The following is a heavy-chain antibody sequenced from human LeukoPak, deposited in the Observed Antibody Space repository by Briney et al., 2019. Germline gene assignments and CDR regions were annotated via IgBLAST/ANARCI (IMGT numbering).Heavy chain of an antibody. D-gene: IGHD4-17*01. Sequence: SETLSLTCSVSGGSISSSNWWSWVRPPPGKGLEWIGEIYHSGSTNYNPSLKSRVTISVDKSKNQFSLKLSSVTAADTAVYYCATSYGDYVSDDAFDIWGQGTMVTVSS. CDR1: GGSISSSNW. J-gene: IGHJ3*02. CDR3: ATSYGDYVSDDAFDI. V-gene: IGHV4-4*02. CDR2: IYHSGST.